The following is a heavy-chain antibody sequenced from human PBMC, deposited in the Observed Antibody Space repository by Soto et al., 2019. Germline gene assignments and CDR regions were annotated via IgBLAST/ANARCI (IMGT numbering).Heavy chain of an antibody. Sequence: GSLRLCCAASGFTFSSYSMNWVRQAPGKGLEWVSYISSSSSTIYYADSVKGRFTISRDNAKNSLYLQMNSLRDEDTAVYYCASGVHIVLVTAIIRSWFDPWGQGTLVTVSS. V-gene: IGHV3-48*02. J-gene: IGHJ5*02. CDR1: GFTFSSYS. D-gene: IGHD2-21*02. CDR3: ASGVHIVLVTAIIRSWFDP. CDR2: ISSSSSTI.